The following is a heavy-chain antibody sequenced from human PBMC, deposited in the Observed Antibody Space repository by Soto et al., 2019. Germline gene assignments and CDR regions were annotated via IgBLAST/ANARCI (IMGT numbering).Heavy chain of an antibody. J-gene: IGHJ5*02. CDR3: ARTLRSQPSAWWFDP. V-gene: IGHV1-2*04. D-gene: IGHD4-17*01. Sequence: QVQLVQSGAEVKKPGASVKVSCKASGYTFTGYYMHWVRQAPGQGLEWMGWINPNSGGTNYAQKFQGWVTMTRDTSISTAYMELSRLRSDDTAVYYCARTLRSQPSAWWFDPWGQGTLVTVSS. CDR1: GYTFTGYY. CDR2: INPNSGGT.